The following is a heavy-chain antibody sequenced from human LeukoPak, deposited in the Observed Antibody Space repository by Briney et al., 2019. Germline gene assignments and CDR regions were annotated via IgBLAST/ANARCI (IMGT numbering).Heavy chain of an antibody. CDR3: ATDLAPATTDY. D-gene: IGHD1-1*01. J-gene: IGHJ4*02. V-gene: IGHV3-11*04. CDR2: ISSSGSTI. CDR1: GFTFSDYY. Sequence: PVGSLRLSCAASGFTFSDYYMSWIRQAPGKGLEWVSYISSSGSTIYYADSVKGRFTISRDNAKNSLYLQMNSLRAEDTAVYYCATDLAPATTDYWGQGTLVTVSS.